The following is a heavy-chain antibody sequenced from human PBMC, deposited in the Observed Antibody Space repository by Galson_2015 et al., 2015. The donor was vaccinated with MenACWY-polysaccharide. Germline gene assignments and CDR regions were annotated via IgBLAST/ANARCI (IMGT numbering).Heavy chain of an antibody. CDR3: ARGRHNYNSGVGFLDY. D-gene: IGHD7-27*01. J-gene: IGHJ4*02. Sequence: ETLSLTCTVSGGSISGHYLSWIRQPPGKGLEWVGYIHSSGSTNYKPPLKSRVTMSVDTSKNQFSLKLSSVSTTDTAMYYCARGRHNYNSGVGFLDYWGQGTLVTVSS. CDR1: GGSISGHY. CDR2: IHSSGST. V-gene: IGHV4-59*11.